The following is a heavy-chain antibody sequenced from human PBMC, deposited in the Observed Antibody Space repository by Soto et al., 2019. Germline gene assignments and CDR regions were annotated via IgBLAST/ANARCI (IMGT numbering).Heavy chain of an antibody. Sequence: GGSLRLSCAASGFTLSAYWMTWVRQAPGKGLEWVAAINRDGGRTYYADSVKGRFTISRDNSKNTLYLQMNSLRAEDTAVYYCAKRAATYYGSGSYYNKTNYFDYWGQGTXVTVSS. CDR3: AKRAATYYGSGSYYNKTNYFDY. J-gene: IGHJ4*02. V-gene: IGHV3-23*01. CDR1: GFTLSAYW. CDR2: INRDGGRT. D-gene: IGHD3-10*01.